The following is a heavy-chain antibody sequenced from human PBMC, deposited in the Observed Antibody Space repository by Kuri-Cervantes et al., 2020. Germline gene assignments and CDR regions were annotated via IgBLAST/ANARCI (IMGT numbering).Heavy chain of an antibody. Sequence: GGSLRLSCAASGFTFSSYDMHWVRQATGKGLEWVSAIGTAGDTYYPGSVKGRFTISRDNAKNTLYLQMNSLRAEDTAVYYCARDTVTTFRFSYYYYGMDVWGQGTTVTVSS. V-gene: IGHV3-13*01. J-gene: IGHJ6*02. CDR2: IGTAGDT. D-gene: IGHD4-17*01. CDR1: GFTFSSYD. CDR3: ARDTVTTFRFSYYYYGMDV.